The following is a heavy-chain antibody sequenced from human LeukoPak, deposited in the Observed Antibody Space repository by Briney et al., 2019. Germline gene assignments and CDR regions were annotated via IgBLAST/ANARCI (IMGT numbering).Heavy chain of an antibody. Sequence: ASVKVSCKASGYTFTSYGISWVRQAPGQGLEWMGWISAYNGNTNYAQKFQGRVTMTRDTSISTAYMELSRLRSDDTAVYYCARVSTVTSLCCGATEEHDAFDIWGQGTMVTVSS. CDR3: ARVSTVTSLCCGATEEHDAFDI. D-gene: IGHD4-17*01. CDR2: ISAYNGNT. CDR1: GYTFTSYG. V-gene: IGHV1-18*01. J-gene: IGHJ3*02.